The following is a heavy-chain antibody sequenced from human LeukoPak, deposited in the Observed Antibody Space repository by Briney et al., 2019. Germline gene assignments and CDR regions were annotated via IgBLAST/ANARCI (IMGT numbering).Heavy chain of an antibody. V-gene: IGHV1-46*01. CDR2: IYPRDGST. CDR1: GYTFTSNY. CDR3: ARDQEGFDY. Sequence: ASVKVSCKASGYTFTSNYIHWVRQAPGQGPEWMGMIYPRDGSTSYAQKFQGRVTVTRDTSTSTVHMELSGLRSEDTAVYYCARDQEGFDYWGQGTLVTVYS. J-gene: IGHJ4*02.